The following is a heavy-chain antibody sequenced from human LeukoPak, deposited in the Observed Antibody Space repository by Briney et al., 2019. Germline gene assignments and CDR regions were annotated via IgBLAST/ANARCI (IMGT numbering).Heavy chain of an antibody. CDR1: GYTFTSYG. CDR2: ISAYNGNT. CDR3: AREGYYDSSGMYYFDY. D-gene: IGHD3-22*01. Sequence: ASVKVSCKASGYTFTSYGISWVRQAPGQGLEWMGWISAYNGNTNYAQKLQGRVTMTTDTSTSTAYMELRSLRSDDTAVYYCAREGYYDSSGMYYFDYWGREPWSPSPQ. J-gene: IGHJ4*02. V-gene: IGHV1-18*01.